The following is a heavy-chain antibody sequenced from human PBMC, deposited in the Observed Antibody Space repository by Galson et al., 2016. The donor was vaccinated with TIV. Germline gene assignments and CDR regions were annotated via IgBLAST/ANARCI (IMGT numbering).Heavy chain of an antibody. Sequence: SLRLSCAGSGFTFSNAWMNWVRQAPGKGLEWVGRIKSETDGGTTDYAAPVKGRFTISRDDSKNTLFVQMYSLKTDDTAVYYCTTGGLYVAPNSWGQGALVTVSS. D-gene: IGHD2/OR15-2a*01. CDR1: GFTFSNAW. CDR2: IKSETDGGTT. J-gene: IGHJ4*02. V-gene: IGHV3-15*01. CDR3: TTGGLYVAPNS.